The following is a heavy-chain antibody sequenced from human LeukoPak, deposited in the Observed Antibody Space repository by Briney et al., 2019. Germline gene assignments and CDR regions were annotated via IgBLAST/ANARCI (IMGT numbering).Heavy chain of an antibody. J-gene: IGHJ5*02. D-gene: IGHD2-2*02. Sequence: ASVKVSCKASGYTFTGYYMHWVRQAPGQGLEWMGWINPNSGGTNYAQEFQGRVTMTRDTSISTAYMELSRLRSDDTAVYYCARDFRVVPAAISYWFDPWGQGTLVTVSS. CDR3: ARDFRVVPAAISYWFDP. CDR1: GYTFTGYY. V-gene: IGHV1-2*02. CDR2: INPNSGGT.